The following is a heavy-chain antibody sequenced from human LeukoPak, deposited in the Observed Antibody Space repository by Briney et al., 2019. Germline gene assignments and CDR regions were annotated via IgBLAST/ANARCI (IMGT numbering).Heavy chain of an antibody. CDR2: INHSGST. J-gene: IGHJ4*02. D-gene: IGHD3-10*01. CDR1: GGSFSGYY. CDR3: ARGGYYGSGSYYSVGDY. V-gene: IGHV4-34*01. Sequence: SETLSLTCAVYGGSFSGYYRSWIRQPPGKGLEWIGEINHSGSTNYNPSLKSRVTISVDTSKNQFSLKLSSVTAADTAVYYCARGGYYGSGSYYSVGDYWGQGTLVTVSS.